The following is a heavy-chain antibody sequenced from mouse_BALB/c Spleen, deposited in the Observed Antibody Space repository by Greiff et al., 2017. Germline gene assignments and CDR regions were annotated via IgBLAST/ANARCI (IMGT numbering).Heavy chain of an antibody. CDR3: ARDDGYYEGYGMDY. Sequence: VQLQQSGAELVKPGASVKLSCTASGFNIKDTYMHWVKQRPEQGLEWIGRIDPANGNTKYDPKFQGKATITADTSSNTAYLQLSSLTSEDTAVYYCARDDGYYEGYGMDYWGQGTSVTVSS. V-gene: IGHV14-3*02. CDR2: IDPANGNT. CDR1: GFNIKDTY. D-gene: IGHD2-3*01. J-gene: IGHJ4*01.